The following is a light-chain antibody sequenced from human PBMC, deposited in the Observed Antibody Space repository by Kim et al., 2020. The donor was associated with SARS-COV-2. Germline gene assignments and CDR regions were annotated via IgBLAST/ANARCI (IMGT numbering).Light chain of an antibody. CDR2: GAS. V-gene: IGKV3-20*01. J-gene: IGKJ1*01. CDR1: QSISSSY. CDR3: QQYGSSPPWT. Sequence: PGTLSLSPGERATLSCRASQSISSSYLAWYQQKPGQAPSLLIYGASSRATGIPDRFSGSGSGTDFTLTISRLEPEDFAVYYCQQYGSSPPWTFGQGTKVDIK.